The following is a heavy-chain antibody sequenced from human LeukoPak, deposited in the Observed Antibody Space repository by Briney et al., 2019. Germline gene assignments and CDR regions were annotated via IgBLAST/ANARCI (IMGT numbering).Heavy chain of an antibody. Sequence: PGGSLRLSCAASGFTFSVYSMNWVRQPPGKGLEWVSYITSNSATIQYADSVKGRFTISRDNAKNSLSLQMNSLRDEDTAVYYCARSVGGHFDYWGLGMLVTVSS. CDR1: GFTFSVYS. CDR2: ITSNSATI. CDR3: ARSVGGHFDY. D-gene: IGHD3-16*01. V-gene: IGHV3-48*02. J-gene: IGHJ4*02.